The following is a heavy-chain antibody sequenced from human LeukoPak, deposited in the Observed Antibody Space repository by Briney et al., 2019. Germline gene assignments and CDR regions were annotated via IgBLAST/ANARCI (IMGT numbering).Heavy chain of an antibody. Sequence: PSETLSLTCTVSGDSISNYYWSWIRQPPGKGLEWIGYIYFSGSTNYNPSLKSRVTISEDTSKNQFSLRLSSVTAADTAVYYCASHPRSSSWYSGSGDFDIWGQGTMVTVSS. CDR3: ASHPRSSSWYSGSGDFDI. CDR2: IYFSGST. V-gene: IGHV4-59*08. CDR1: GDSISNYY. J-gene: IGHJ3*02. D-gene: IGHD6-13*01.